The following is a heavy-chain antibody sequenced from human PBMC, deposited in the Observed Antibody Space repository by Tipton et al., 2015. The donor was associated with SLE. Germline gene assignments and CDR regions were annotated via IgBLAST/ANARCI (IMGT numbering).Heavy chain of an antibody. CDR3: AQEVGYFHY. CDR2: TSWDGEKS. V-gene: IGHV3-43*02. D-gene: IGHD1-26*01. Sequence: SLRLSCAASGFTFSKNAMNWVRQTPGKGLEWVSLTSWDGEKSYYADSVKGRFTISRDNSKNSLYLQMNSLRPEDTALYYCAQEVGYFHYWGQGTLVTVSS. CDR1: GFTFSKNA. J-gene: IGHJ4*02.